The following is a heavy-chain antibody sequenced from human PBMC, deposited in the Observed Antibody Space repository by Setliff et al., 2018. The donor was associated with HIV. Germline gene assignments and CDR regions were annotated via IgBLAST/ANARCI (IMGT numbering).Heavy chain of an antibody. Sequence: SETLSLTCTVSGGSISSGSYYWSWIRQPAGKGLEWIGLIYTSGRTNYNPSLKSRVKISVDTSKNQFSLDLSSVTAADTAVYYCARWHPPYGFWEEDYWGQGTLVTVSS. CDR2: IYTSGRT. CDR3: ARWHPPYGFWEEDY. J-gene: IGHJ4*02. V-gene: IGHV4-61*02. CDR1: GGSISSGSYY. D-gene: IGHD3-10*01.